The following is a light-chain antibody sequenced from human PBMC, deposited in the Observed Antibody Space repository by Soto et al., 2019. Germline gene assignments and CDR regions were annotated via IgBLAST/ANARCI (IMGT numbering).Light chain of an antibody. CDR3: TSFTSGSTPYV. V-gene: IGLV2-14*03. CDR1: SNDVGGFNY. CDR2: DVT. Sequence: QSVLTQPASVSGSPGQSITISCTGTSNDVGGFNYVSWYQQLPGKAPKLVIYDVTHRTSGVSDRFSSSRSGNTASLTISGLQAEDEADYYCTSFTSGSTPYVLGTGTKVTVL. J-gene: IGLJ1*01.